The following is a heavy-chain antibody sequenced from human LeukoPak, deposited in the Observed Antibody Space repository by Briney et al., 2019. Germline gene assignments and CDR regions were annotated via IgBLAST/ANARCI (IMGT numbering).Heavy chain of an antibody. CDR3: ARGPHLLYSSSWYGVGTYYYYMDV. V-gene: IGHV4-38-2*02. CDR2: INHSGST. J-gene: IGHJ6*03. Sequence: SETLSLTCTVSGYSISSGYYWSWIRQPPGKGLEWIGEINHSGSTNYNPSLKSRVTISVDTSKNQFSLKLSSVTAADTAVYYCARGPHLLYSSSWYGVGTYYYYMDVWGKGTTVTVSS. CDR1: GYSISSGYY. D-gene: IGHD6-13*01.